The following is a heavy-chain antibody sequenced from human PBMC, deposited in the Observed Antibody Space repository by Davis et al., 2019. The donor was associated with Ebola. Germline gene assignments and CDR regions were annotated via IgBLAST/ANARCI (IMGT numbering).Heavy chain of an antibody. CDR3: ARGVFGAFFDS. J-gene: IGHJ4*02. V-gene: IGHV4-39*07. Sequence: PSGTLSLTCTVSGASISSSGYYWGWIRQPPGMGLEWIGSIFFSGSTYYNPSFNSRVTISVDTSKSQFSLKLTSVTTADTAVYYCARGVFGAFFDSWGQGALVTVSS. D-gene: IGHD3-10*01. CDR2: IFFSGST. CDR1: GASISSSGYY.